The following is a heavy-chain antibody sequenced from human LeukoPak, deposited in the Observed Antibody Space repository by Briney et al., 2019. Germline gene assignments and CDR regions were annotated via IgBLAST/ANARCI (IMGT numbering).Heavy chain of an antibody. D-gene: IGHD3-10*01. J-gene: IGHJ4*02. CDR2: INWNGGST. Sequence: GGSLRLSCAASRFTFDDYGMSWVRQAPGKGLEWVPGINWNGGSTGYADSVKGRFTISRDNAKNSLYLQMNSLRAEDTALYYCARGGWFGELLFDYWGQGTLVTVSS. CDR1: RFTFDDYG. CDR3: ARGGWFGELLFDY. V-gene: IGHV3-20*04.